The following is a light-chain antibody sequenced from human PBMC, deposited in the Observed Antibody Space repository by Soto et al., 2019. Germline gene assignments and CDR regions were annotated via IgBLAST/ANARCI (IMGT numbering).Light chain of an antibody. CDR1: QSISSW. CDR3: QQYSSHGT. Sequence: DLQMTQSPSTLSASVGDRITSTCRASQSISSWLAWYQQKPGKAPKLLIYDASSLESGVPSRFSGIGSGTEFTLTISSLQPADFATYYCQQYSSHGTFGPGTKVDIK. J-gene: IGKJ3*01. CDR2: DAS. V-gene: IGKV1-5*01.